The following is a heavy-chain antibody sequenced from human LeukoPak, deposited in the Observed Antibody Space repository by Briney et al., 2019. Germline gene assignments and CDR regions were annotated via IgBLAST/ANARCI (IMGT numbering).Heavy chain of an antibody. CDR1: GFTFSSYA. V-gene: IGHV3-23*01. CDR2: ISGSCSST. CDR3: YIPYYDTSAYKGY. D-gene: IGHD3-22*01. Sequence: PGGSLRLSCAASGFTFSSYAMTWVRQAPWKGLELVSAISGSCSSTYYADSVKGRFTISRDNSKNTLYLPINSLRAEDTAVYYCYIPYYDTSAYKGYWGQGTLVTVYS. J-gene: IGHJ4*02.